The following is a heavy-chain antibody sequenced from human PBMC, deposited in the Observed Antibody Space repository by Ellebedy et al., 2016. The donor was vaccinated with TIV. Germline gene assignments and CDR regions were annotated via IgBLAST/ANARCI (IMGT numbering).Heavy chain of an antibody. J-gene: IGHJ4*02. V-gene: IGHV1-46*04. D-gene: IGHD6-6*01. Sequence: AASVKVSCKTAGYTFTSYYMHWARQAPGQGLEWMGRINPTTNNTSHAQRLQGRLTMTRDTSTRTFYMELSSLRSEDTAVYYCARDIEFSSSSGVDYWGQGTLVIVSS. CDR2: INPTTNNT. CDR3: ARDIEFSSSSGVDY. CDR1: GYTFTSYY.